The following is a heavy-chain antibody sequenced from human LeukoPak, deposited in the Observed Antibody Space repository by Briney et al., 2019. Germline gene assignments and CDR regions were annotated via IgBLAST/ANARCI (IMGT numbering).Heavy chain of an antibody. V-gene: IGHV3-48*03. Sequence: GGSLRLSCAASGFIFSSYEMSWVRQAPGKGLEWVSYISSSGRTMYYADSVKGRFTISRDNSKNTVYLQMNNVRAEDTAVYYCAKDGAWLRFDDWGQGTLVTVSS. J-gene: IGHJ4*02. CDR3: AKDGAWLRFDD. D-gene: IGHD5-12*01. CDR2: ISSSGRTM. CDR1: GFIFSSYE.